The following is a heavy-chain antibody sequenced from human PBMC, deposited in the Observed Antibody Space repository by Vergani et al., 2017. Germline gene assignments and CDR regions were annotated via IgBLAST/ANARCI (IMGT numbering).Heavy chain of an antibody. CDR3: ATKSCGTPGCQIGYFRE. V-gene: IGHV3-33*01. CDR2: TWYDGNNK. Sequence: QVQLVESGGGVVQPGRSLRLSCAASGFTFNQYGMHWVRQAPAKGMEWVAVTWYDGNNKQYADSVKGRFTIFSDNSKSTMYLQMNSLIDEDTGVYYCATKSCGTPGCQIGYFREWVQGTLVTVSS. CDR1: GFTFNQYG. D-gene: IGHD1-1*01. J-gene: IGHJ1*01.